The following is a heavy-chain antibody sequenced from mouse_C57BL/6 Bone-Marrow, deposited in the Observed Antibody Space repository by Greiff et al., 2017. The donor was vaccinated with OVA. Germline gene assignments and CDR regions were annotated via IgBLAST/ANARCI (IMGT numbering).Heavy chain of an antibody. CDR1: GYAFSSSW. CDR3: AERGGGAMDY. CDR2: IYPGDGDT. V-gene: IGHV1-82*01. J-gene: IGHJ4*01. Sequence: VQVVESGPELVKPGASVKISCKASGYAFSSSWMNWVKQRPGKGLEWIGRIYPGDGDTNYNGKFKGKATLTADKSSSTAYMQLSSLTTEDSAVYFCAERGGGAMDYWGQGTSVTVSS.